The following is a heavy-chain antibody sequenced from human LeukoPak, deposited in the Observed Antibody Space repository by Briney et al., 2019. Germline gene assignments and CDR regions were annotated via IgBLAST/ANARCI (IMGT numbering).Heavy chain of an antibody. V-gene: IGHV3-21*01. CDR2: ISSSSSYI. D-gene: IGHD5-12*01. Sequence: GGSLRLSCAASGFTFSSYSMNWVRQAPGKGLEWVSSISSSSSYIYYADSVKGRFTISRDNAKNSLYLQMNGLRAEDTAVYYCARLAHSGYDLQYFDYWGQGTLVTVSS. J-gene: IGHJ4*02. CDR3: ARLAHSGYDLQYFDY. CDR1: GFTFSSYS.